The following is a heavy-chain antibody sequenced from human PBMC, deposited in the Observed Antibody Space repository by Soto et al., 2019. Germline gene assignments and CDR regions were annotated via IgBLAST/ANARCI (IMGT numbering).Heavy chain of an antibody. Sequence: SETLSLTCTVSGGSISGINYYWGWIRQPPGKGLEWIGSFYYSGGTYYNPSLKSRGTISVDTSKNQFSLKLSSVTAADTAVYYCARVFGFGGMDVWGQGTTVS. J-gene: IGHJ6*02. CDR1: GGSISGINYY. CDR3: ARVFGFGGMDV. CDR2: FYYSGGT. D-gene: IGHD3-10*01. V-gene: IGHV4-39*07.